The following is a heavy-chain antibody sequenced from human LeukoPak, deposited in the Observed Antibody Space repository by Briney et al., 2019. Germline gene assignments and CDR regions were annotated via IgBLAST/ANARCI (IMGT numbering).Heavy chain of an antibody. CDR2: IYDSGTT. V-gene: IGHV4-31*03. CDR1: GGSISDGGYY. J-gene: IGHJ4*02. D-gene: IGHD1-14*01. CDR3: ARGGDRRSFDY. Sequence: PSETLSLTCTVSGGSISDGGYYWSWIRQHPGKGLEWIGYIYDSGTTYYSPALKSRVTISVDTSDNKFSLKLKSLTAADTAVYYCARGGDRRSFDYWGQGTLVTVSS.